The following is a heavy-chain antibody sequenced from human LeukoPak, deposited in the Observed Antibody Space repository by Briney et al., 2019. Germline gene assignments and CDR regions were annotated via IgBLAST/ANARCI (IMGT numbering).Heavy chain of an antibody. J-gene: IGHJ5*02. Sequence: PGGSLRLSCAASGFTFSSYSMNWIRQPPGKGLEWIGEINHSGSTNYNPSLKSRVTISVDTSKNQFSLKLSSVTAADTAVYYCARGSLGGYCSSTSCYRNNWFDPWGQGTLVTVSS. D-gene: IGHD2-2*01. CDR3: ARGSLGGYCSSTSCYRNNWFDP. CDR2: INHSGST. CDR1: GFTFSSYS. V-gene: IGHV4-34*01.